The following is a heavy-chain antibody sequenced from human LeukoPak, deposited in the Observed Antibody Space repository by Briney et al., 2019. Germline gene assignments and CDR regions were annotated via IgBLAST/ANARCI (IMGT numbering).Heavy chain of an antibody. CDR3: ARDLFRPGSYGRDY. Sequence: ASVKVSCKASGYTFTGYYMHWVRQAPGQGLEWMGWINPNSGGTNYAQKFQGRVTMTRDTSISTAYMELSRLRSDDTAVFYCARDLFRPGSYGRDYWGQGTLVTVSS. CDR2: INPNSGGT. CDR1: GYTFTGYY. V-gene: IGHV1-2*02. D-gene: IGHD5-18*01. J-gene: IGHJ4*02.